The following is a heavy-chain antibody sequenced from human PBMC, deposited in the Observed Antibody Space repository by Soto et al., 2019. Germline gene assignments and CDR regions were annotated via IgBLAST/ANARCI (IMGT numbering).Heavy chain of an antibody. Sequence: PGGSLRLSCAASGFTFGSYPMTWVRQAPGKGLEWVSSISSGSDTIFYADSVKGRFTTSRDNSRTTLYLQMNSLRAEDMAIYYCARILYSSQRDGVDVWGQGTTVTVYS. CDR3: ARILYSSQRDGVDV. CDR1: GFTFGSYP. J-gene: IGHJ6*02. CDR2: ISSGSDTI. V-gene: IGHV3-23*01. D-gene: IGHD2-8*01.